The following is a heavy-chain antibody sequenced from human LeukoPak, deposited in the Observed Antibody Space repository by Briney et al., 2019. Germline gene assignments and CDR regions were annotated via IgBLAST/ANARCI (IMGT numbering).Heavy chain of an antibody. J-gene: IGHJ4*02. V-gene: IGHV3-48*01. D-gene: IGHD5-18*01. CDR3: AYSYGPYYYDY. CDR1: GSTFSSYS. Sequence: PGGSLRLSCAASGSTFSSYSMNWVRQAPGKGLEWVSYITSSSTNIYYADSVKGRFTISRDNAKNSLYLQMNSLRAEDTAVYYCAYSYGPYYYDYWGQGTLVTVSS. CDR2: ITSSSTNI.